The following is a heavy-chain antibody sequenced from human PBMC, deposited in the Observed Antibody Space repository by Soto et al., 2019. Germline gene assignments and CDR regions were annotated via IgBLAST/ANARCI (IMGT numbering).Heavy chain of an antibody. V-gene: IGHV4-31*03. J-gene: IGHJ4*02. D-gene: IGHD1-1*01. CDR2: IYYSGST. CDR1: GGSISSGGYY. Sequence: PSETLSLTCTVSGGSISSGGYYWSWIRQHPGKGLEWIGYIYYSGSTYYNPSLKSRVTISVDTSKNQFSLKLSSVTAADTAVYYCAAKPYNWNTWMVYWGPGIMVTVSS. CDR3: AAKPYNWNTWMVY.